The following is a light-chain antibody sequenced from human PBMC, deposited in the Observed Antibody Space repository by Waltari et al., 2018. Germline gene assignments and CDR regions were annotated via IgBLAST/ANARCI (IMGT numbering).Light chain of an antibody. Sequence: DIQMTQSPSSLSTSVGATVPITCRASQGISSYLGWYQQKPGKAPKSLIYSASNLQSGVPSRFSGSGSGTEFTLTITSLQPEDFATYYCQQYKSVPFTFGPGTKLDIK. CDR2: SAS. J-gene: IGKJ3*01. CDR3: QQYKSVPFT. V-gene: IGKV1-16*01. CDR1: QGISSY.